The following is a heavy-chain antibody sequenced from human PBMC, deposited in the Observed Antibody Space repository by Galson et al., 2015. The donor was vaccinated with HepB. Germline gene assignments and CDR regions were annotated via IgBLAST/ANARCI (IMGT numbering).Heavy chain of an antibody. CDR1: GFTFTTHA. V-gene: IGHV3-7*01. D-gene: IGHD1-14*01. Sequence: SLRLSCATSGFTFTTHAMSWVRQAPGKGLEWVANIDQDGSEKNYVDSVKGRFTISRDNARNSLYLQMNSLRAEDTAMYYCAADPELGIGTSDIWGQGTMVTVSS. CDR3: AADPELGIGTSDI. J-gene: IGHJ3*02. CDR2: IDQDGSEK.